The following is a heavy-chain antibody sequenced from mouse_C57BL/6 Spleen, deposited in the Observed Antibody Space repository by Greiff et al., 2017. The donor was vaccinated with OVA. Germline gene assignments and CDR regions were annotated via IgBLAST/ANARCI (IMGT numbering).Heavy chain of an antibody. CDR3: ASFITTVVATGRYAMDY. CDR2: IWGVGST. D-gene: IGHD1-1*01. V-gene: IGHV2-6*01. CDR1: GFSLTSYG. J-gene: IGHJ4*01. Sequence: VQLQESGPGLVAPSQSLSITCTVSGFSLTSYGVDWVRQSPGKGLEWLGVIWGVGSTNYNSALKSRLSISKDNSKSQVFLKMNSLQTDDTAMYYCASFITTVVATGRYAMDYWGQGTSVTVSS.